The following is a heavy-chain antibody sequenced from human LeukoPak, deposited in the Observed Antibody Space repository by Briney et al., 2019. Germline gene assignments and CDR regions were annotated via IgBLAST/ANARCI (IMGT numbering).Heavy chain of an antibody. CDR1: GFIMGSYW. J-gene: IGHJ3*01. V-gene: IGHV3-7*01. CDR3: ARAGYYGDDAFDL. CDR2: IRQDGSEK. D-gene: IGHD2/OR15-2a*01. Sequence: GGSLRLSCVASGFIMGSYWMSWVRQAPGKGLEWVANIRQDGSEKYYVDSVKGRLTISRDNAKNSLYLQMNNLTAADTAIYYCARAGYYGDDAFDLWGQGTRVTVSS.